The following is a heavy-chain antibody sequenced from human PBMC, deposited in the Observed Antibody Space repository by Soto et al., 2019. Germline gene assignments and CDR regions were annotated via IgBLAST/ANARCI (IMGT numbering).Heavy chain of an antibody. V-gene: IGHV1-58*01. CDR2: IVVGSGNT. CDR1: GFTFTSSA. D-gene: IGHD6-19*01. CDR3: AAGDPGIAVGDSHYYYGMDV. Sequence: ASVKVSCKASGFTFTSSAVQWVRQARGQRLEWIGWIVVGSGNTNYAQKFQERVTITRDMSTSTAYMELSSLRSEDTAVYYCAAGDPGIAVGDSHYYYGMDVWGQGTTVTVSS. J-gene: IGHJ6*02.